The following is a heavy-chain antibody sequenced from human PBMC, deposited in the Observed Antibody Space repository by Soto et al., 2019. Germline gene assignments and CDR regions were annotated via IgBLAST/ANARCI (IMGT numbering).Heavy chain of an antibody. V-gene: IGHV1-8*01. Sequence: QVQLVQSGAEVKKPGASVKVSCKASGYTFTSYDINWVRQATGQGLEWMGWMNPNSGNTGYAQKFQGRVTMTRNTSISTAYMELSSLRSEDTAVYYCARGPGVLLWFGDQKNWFDPWGQGTLVTVSS. CDR3: ARGPGVLLWFGDQKNWFDP. CDR1: GYTFTSYD. CDR2: MNPNSGNT. J-gene: IGHJ5*02. D-gene: IGHD3-10*01.